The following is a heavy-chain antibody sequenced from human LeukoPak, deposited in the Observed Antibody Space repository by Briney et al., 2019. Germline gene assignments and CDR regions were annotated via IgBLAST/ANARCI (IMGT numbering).Heavy chain of an antibody. V-gene: IGHV4-34*01. Sequence: GSLRLSCAASGFTFSSYAMSWVRQPPGKGLEWIGEINHSGSTNYNPSLKSRVSISVDSSKNQFSLKVSSVTAADTAVYYCARGSDTAAGLYWGQGTPVTVSS. J-gene: IGHJ4*02. CDR1: GFTFSSYA. CDR3: ARGSDTAAGLY. CDR2: INHSGST. D-gene: IGHD6-13*01.